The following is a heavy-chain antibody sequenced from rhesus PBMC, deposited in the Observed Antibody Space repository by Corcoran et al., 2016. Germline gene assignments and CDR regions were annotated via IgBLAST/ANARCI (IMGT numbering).Heavy chain of an antibody. CDR3: ARDPLDGY. CDR1: GGSVRSRTW. J-gene: IGHJ4*01. V-gene: IGHV4-65*01. Sequence: VQLQESGPGLVTPSETLSLTCAVSGGSVRSRTWWSLLRTPPGKALAWRGYISRTSGSTYYNPSLQSRVTSSTDTSKNQFSLKRSSGIASDTAVYYCARDPLDGYWGQGVLVTVSS. D-gene: IGHD6-19*01. CDR2: ISRTSGST.